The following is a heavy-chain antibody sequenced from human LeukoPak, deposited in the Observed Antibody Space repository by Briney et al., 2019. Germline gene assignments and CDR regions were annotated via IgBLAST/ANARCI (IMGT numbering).Heavy chain of an antibody. J-gene: IGHJ3*02. D-gene: IGHD3-16*01. CDR3: SRDGGDSIYSAFDI. Sequence: GGSLRLSCAASGFTFSDYILDWVRQAPGKGLEWVARIRRGTNSYTTEYAASVKGRFIISRDDSPNSLYLHMNRLKTEDTAMYYCSRDGGDSIYSAFDIWGQGTMVTVSS. CDR1: GFTFSDYI. CDR2: IRRGTNSYTT. V-gene: IGHV3-72*01.